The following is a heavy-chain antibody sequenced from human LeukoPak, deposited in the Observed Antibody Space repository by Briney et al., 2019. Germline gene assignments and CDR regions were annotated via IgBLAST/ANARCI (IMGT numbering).Heavy chain of an antibody. J-gene: IGHJ4*02. CDR1: GYTFTGYY. V-gene: IGHV1-2*02. CDR2: INPNSGGT. Sequence: ASVKVSCKAAGYTFTGYYMHWVRQAPGQGLEWMGWINPNSGGTNYAQKFQGRVTMTRDTSISTAYMELSRLRSDDTAVYYCARGEVVPATVWYDYWGQGTLVTVSS. CDR3: ARGEVVPATVWYDY. D-gene: IGHD2-2*01.